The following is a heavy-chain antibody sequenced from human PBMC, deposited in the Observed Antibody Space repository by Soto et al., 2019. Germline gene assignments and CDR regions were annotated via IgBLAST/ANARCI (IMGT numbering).Heavy chain of an antibody. CDR2: INAGNGDT. Sequence: ASVKVSCKASEYTFTNYAIHWVRQAPGQRLEWMGWINAGNGDTKYSQRFQGRVTITRDTSASTAYMELSSLISEDTAVYYCARGASSGWPLDYWGQGTLVTVSS. CDR1: EYTFTNYA. J-gene: IGHJ4*02. V-gene: IGHV1-3*01. D-gene: IGHD6-19*01. CDR3: ARGASSGWPLDY.